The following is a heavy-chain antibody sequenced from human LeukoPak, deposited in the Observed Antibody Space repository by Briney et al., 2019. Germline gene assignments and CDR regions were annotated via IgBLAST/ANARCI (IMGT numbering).Heavy chain of an antibody. J-gene: IGHJ4*02. Sequence: ASVKVSCQVSGYTFTDLSMHWVRQAPGKGLEWMGGFDTEEGETIYAQKFQGRVTMAEYTSADTAYMELSSLRSEDTAVYYCATVVGTYYGESYFDYWGQGTVVTVTS. CDR2: FDTEEGET. CDR3: ATVVGTYYGESYFDY. D-gene: IGHD1-26*01. V-gene: IGHV1-24*01. CDR1: GYTFTDLS.